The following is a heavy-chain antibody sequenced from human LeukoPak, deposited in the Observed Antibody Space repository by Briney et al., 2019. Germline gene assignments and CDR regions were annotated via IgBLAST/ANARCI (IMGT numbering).Heavy chain of an antibody. CDR1: GFTFSSYE. CDR3: ARPHTAYAFDY. D-gene: IGHD5-12*01. V-gene: IGHV3-48*03. J-gene: IGHJ4*02. CDR2: ISRSGSTI. Sequence: GGSLRLSCAASGFTFSSYEMNWVRQAPGKGLEWISYISRSGSTIFYADSVKGRFTISRDNAKNSLYLQMNSLRAEDTAVYYCARPHTAYAFDYWGQGTLVTVSS.